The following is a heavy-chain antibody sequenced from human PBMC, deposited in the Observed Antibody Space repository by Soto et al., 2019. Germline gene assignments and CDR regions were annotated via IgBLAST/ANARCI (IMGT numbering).Heavy chain of an antibody. D-gene: IGHD3-16*01. Sequence: PSETLSLTCAVSGGSISSGGYSWSWIRQPPGKGLEWIGYIYHSGSTYYNPSLKSRVTISVDRSQNQFSLMLSSVTAADTAVNYCAKGGGGPYFDYWGQGSLVTASS. CDR1: GGSISSGGYS. J-gene: IGHJ4*02. V-gene: IGHV4-30-2*02. CDR2: IYHSGST. CDR3: AKGGGGPYFDY.